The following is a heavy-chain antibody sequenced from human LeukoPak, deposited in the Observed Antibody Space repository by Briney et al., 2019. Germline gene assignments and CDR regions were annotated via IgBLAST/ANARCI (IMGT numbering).Heavy chain of an antibody. Sequence: GAPRISCGAPGFTLNSYCMHWGRPAPGEGEEGVGVISYDGSNKYYADSVKGRFTISRDNSKNTLYLQMNSLRAEDTAVYYCAKAISGWYVVGYFQHWGQGTLVTVSS. V-gene: IGHV3-30*18. CDR2: ISYDGSNK. CDR1: GFTLNSYC. CDR3: AKAISGWYVVGYFQH. D-gene: IGHD6-19*01. J-gene: IGHJ1*01.